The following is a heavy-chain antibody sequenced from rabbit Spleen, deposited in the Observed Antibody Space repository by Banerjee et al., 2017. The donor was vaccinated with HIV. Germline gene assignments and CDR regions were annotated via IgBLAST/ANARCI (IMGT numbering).Heavy chain of an antibody. CDR2: IEGGSSGFT. CDR3: ARDTGSSFSSYGMDL. D-gene: IGHD8-1*01. J-gene: IGHJ6*01. CDR1: GFSFSSSDY. Sequence: QSLEESGGDLVKPGASLTLTCTASGFSFSSSDYMCWVRQAPGKGLEWIACIEGGSSGFTYSATWAKGRFTCSKTSSTTVTLQMTSLTVADTATYFCARDTGSSFSSYGMDLWGPGTLVTVS. V-gene: IGHV1S40*01.